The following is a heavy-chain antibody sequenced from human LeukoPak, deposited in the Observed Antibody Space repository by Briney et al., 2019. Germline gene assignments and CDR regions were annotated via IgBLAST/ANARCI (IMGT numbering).Heavy chain of an antibody. CDR1: GFIFSSYA. CDR2: ISGSGGST. J-gene: IGHJ4*02. V-gene: IGHV3-23*01. CDR3: ARGTNYYDSTGMSD. Sequence: GGSLRLSCAASGFIFSSYAMSWVRQAPGKGLEWVSGISGSGGSTVYADSVQGRFTISRDNSKNTLYLQVNSLRAEDTAVYFCARGTNYYDSTGMSDWGQGTLVTVSS. D-gene: IGHD3-22*01.